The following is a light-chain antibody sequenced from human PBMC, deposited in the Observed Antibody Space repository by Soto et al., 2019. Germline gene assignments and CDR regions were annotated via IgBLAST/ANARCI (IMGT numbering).Light chain of an antibody. CDR3: QQYNDWPIT. CDR2: GVS. Sequence: IILTNSPATFSFFPGSGGTLPCRASQNISNYLIWYQQKPGQAPRLLIYGVSNRATGIPARFSGSGSGTEFTLTISSLQSEDFAVYSCQQYNDWPITFGQGTRLEIK. J-gene: IGKJ5*01. V-gene: IGKV3D-15*01. CDR1: QNISNY.